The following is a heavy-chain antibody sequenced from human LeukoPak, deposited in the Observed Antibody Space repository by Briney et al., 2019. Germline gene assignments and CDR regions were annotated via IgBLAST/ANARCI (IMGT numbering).Heavy chain of an antibody. CDR3: VSYYYDSSGCY. J-gene: IGHJ4*02. CDR1: GFTVSSSY. D-gene: IGHD3-22*01. CDR2: IYSGGST. Sequence: GGSLRLSCAASGFTVSSSYMNWVRQAPGKGLEWVSVIYSGGSTYYADSVKGRFTISRDNAKNTLYLQMNTLRAEDTAVYYCVSYYYDSSGCYWGQGTLVTVSS. V-gene: IGHV3-53*01.